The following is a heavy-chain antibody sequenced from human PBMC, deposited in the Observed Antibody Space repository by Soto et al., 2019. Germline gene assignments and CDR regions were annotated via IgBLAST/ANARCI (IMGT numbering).Heavy chain of an antibody. CDR2: IRSKAYGGTT. J-gene: IGHJ4*02. Sequence: QLGGSLRLSCTASGFTFGDYAMSWFRQAPGKGLEWVGFIRSKAYGGTTEYAASVKGRFTISRDDSKSIAYLQMNSLKTEDTAVYYCTRRHSSSLTDYWGQGTLVTVSS. D-gene: IGHD6-6*01. V-gene: IGHV3-49*03. CDR1: GFTFGDYA. CDR3: TRRHSSSLTDY.